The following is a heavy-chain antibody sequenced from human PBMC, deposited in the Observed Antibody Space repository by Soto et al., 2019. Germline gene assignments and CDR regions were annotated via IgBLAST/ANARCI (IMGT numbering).Heavy chain of an antibody. CDR1: GFTFSDHY. D-gene: IGHD1-1*01. Sequence: GGSLRLSCAASGFTFSDHYMDWVRQAPGKGLEWIGRIRIKPRGYTTEYAASVTGRFTISRDDSQKSLSMQMKSMKTKDRAMYFGVRGTAHNTHFYIDGWGNEIMFTVSS. CDR2: IRIKPRGYTT. CDR3: VRGTAHNTHFYIDG. J-gene: IGHJ6*03. V-gene: IGHV3-72*01.